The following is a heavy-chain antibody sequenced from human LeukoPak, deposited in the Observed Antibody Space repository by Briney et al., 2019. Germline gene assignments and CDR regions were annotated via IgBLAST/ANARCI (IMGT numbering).Heavy chain of an antibody. CDR2: ILHSGST. CDR1: GVSITSDTYC. CDR3: ARTRDFWSGYFDY. V-gene: IGHV4-30-2*01. Sequence: SQTLSLTCVVSGVSITSDTYCWIWLRQPPGKGLEWIGYILHSGSTYFNPSLKSRVTISIDTSKSQFSLKLSSVTAADTAVYYCARTRDFWSGYFDYWGQGTLVTVSS. D-gene: IGHD3-3*01. J-gene: IGHJ4*02.